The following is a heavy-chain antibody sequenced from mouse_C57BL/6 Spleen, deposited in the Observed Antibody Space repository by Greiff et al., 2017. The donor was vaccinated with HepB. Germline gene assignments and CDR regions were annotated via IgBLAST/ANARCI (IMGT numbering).Heavy chain of an antibody. CDR2: TNPTNGRT. D-gene: IGHD1-1*01. CDR1: GYTFTSYW. CDR3: ARIKKIVATYFDY. Sequence: QVQLQQPGAELVKAGASVKMSCKASGYTFTSYWMHWVKQRLGQGLEWFAETNPTNGRTYYNEKFKRKATLTVDKSSSAAYMLLSGPTFEDSAVYYCARIKKIVATYFDYWVQGTTLTGSS. J-gene: IGHJ2*01. V-gene: IGHV1S81*02.